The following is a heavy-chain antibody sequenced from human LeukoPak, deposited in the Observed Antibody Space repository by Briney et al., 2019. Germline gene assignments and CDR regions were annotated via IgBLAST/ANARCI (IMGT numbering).Heavy chain of an antibody. D-gene: IGHD4-17*01. CDR3: ARDDYEGASL. Sequence: ASVKVSCKASGYTFTSYDINWVRQATGQGLEWMRWMNPNSGNTGYAQKSQGRVTMTRNTSISTAYMELSSLRSEDTAVYYCARDDYEGASLWGRGTLVTVSS. V-gene: IGHV1-8*01. J-gene: IGHJ2*01. CDR2: MNPNSGNT. CDR1: GYTFTSYD.